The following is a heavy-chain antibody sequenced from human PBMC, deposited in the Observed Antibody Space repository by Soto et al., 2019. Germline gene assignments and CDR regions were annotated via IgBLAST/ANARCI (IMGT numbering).Heavy chain of an antibody. Sequence: ASVKVSCKASGGTFSSYAISWVRQAPGQGLEWMGGIIPIFGTANYAQKFQGRVTITADKSTSTAYMELSSLRSEDTAVYHCARARYCTNGVCYTPSHFDYWGQGTLVTVSS. J-gene: IGHJ4*02. D-gene: IGHD2-8*01. CDR3: ARARYCTNGVCYTPSHFDY. V-gene: IGHV1-69*06. CDR1: GGTFSSYA. CDR2: IIPIFGTA.